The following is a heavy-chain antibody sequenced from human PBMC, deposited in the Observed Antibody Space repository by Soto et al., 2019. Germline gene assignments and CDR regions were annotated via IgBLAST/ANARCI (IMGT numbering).Heavy chain of an antibody. D-gene: IGHD2-2*01. CDR1: GGTFSSYA. CDR3: ARLNTVVVPAAIYYYGMDV. V-gene: IGHV1-69*06. CDR2: IIPIFGTA. Sequence: ASVKVSCKASGGTFSSYAISWVRQAPGQGLEWMGGIIPIFGTANYAQKFQGRVTITADKSTSTAYMELSSLRSEDTAVYYCARLNTVVVPAAIYYYGMDVWGQGTTVTV. J-gene: IGHJ6*02.